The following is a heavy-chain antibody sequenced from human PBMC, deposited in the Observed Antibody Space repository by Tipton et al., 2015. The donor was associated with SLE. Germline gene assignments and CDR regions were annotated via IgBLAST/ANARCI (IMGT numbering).Heavy chain of an antibody. Sequence: TLSLTCTVSGGSISSHYWSWIRQPPGKGLEWIGYIYYSGSTYSNPSLKSRVTLSVDTSKNHFSLRLTSVTAADTAVYYCARGQRYRPFDIWGQGTMVTVSS. CDR3: ARGQRYRPFDI. V-gene: IGHV4-59*11. CDR2: IYYSGST. D-gene: IGHD2-15*01. CDR1: GGSISSHY. J-gene: IGHJ3*02.